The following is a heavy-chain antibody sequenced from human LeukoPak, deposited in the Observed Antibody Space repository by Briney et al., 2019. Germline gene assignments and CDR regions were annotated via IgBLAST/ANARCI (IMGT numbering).Heavy chain of an antibody. CDR2: TYYRSKWYT. J-gene: IGHJ3*02. V-gene: IGHV6-1*01. CDR1: GDSVSSNSAT. D-gene: IGHD5-24*01. CDR3: ARDRYERGWLQLLGSDALDI. Sequence: SQTLSLTCAISGDSVSSNSATWNWIRQSPSRGLEWLGRTYYRSKWYTDYAVSVKSRIIINPDTSKNQFSLQLNSVTPEDTAVYYCARDRYERGWLQLLGSDALDIWGQGIMVTVSS.